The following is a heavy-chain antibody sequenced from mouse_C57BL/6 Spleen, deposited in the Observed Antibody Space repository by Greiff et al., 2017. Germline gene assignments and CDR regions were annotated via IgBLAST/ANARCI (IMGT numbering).Heavy chain of an antibody. Sequence: VQLQQPGAELVRPGSSVKLSCKASGYTFTSYWMQWVKQRPIQGLEWIGNIDPSDSDTHYNQKFKDKATLTVDHSYSTAYMQLSSLTSEDAAVYYGARGSHMDDWGKGTTVNVSS. CDR3: ARGSHMDD. CDR2: IDPSDSDT. V-gene: IGHV1-52*01. CDR1: GYTFTSYW. J-gene: IGHJ4*01.